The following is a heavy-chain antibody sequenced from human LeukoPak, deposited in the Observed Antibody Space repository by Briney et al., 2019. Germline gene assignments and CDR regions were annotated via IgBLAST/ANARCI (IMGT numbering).Heavy chain of an antibody. CDR3: ARGTHHRRNYFDY. CDR1: GGSISSGGYS. Sequence: SQTLSLTCAVSGGSISSGGYSWSWIRQPPGKGLEWIGYIYHSGSTYYNPSLKSRVTISVDRSKNRFSLKLSSVTAADTAVYYCARGTHHRRNYFDYWGQGTLVTVSS. CDR2: IYHSGST. D-gene: IGHD1-1*01. V-gene: IGHV4-30-2*01. J-gene: IGHJ4*02.